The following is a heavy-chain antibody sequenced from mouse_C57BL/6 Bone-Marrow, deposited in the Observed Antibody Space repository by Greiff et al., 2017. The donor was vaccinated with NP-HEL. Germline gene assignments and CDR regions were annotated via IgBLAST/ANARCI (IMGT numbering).Heavy chain of an antibody. CDR3: ARVDYGSSWSDWYFDG. CDR2: ISDGGSYT. CDR1: GFTFSSYA. Sequence: EVKLMESGGGLVKPGGSLKLSCAASGFTFSSYAMSWVRQTPEKRLEWVATISDGGSYTYYPDNVKGRFTISRDNAKNNLYLQMSHLKSEDTARYYCARVDYGSSWSDWYFDGWGTGTTVTVSS. D-gene: IGHD1-1*01. V-gene: IGHV5-4*03. J-gene: IGHJ1*03.